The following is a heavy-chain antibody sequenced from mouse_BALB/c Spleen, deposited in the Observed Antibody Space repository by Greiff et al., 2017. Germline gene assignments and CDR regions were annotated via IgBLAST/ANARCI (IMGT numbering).Heavy chain of an antibody. V-gene: IGHV14-3*02. Sequence: VQLKESGAELVKPGASVKLSCTASGFNIKDTYMHWVKQRPEQGLEWIGRIDPANGNTKYDPKFQGKATITADTSSNTAYLQLSSLTSEDTAVYYCASYYGYCDYWGQGTTLTVSS. J-gene: IGHJ2*01. D-gene: IGHD1-1*01. CDR1: GFNIKDTY. CDR3: ASYYGYCDY. CDR2: IDPANGNT.